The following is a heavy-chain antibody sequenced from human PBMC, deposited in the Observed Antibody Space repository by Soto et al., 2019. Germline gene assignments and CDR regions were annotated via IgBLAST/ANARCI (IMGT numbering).Heavy chain of an antibody. Sequence: GESLKISCKGSGYSFTSYWIGWVRQMPGKGLEWMGIIYPGDSDTRYSPSFQGQVTISADKSINTAYLQWSSLKASDTAMYYCARHSLRYSSSWYGGHWGQGTLVTVSS. CDR3: ARHSLRYSSSWYGGH. V-gene: IGHV5-51*01. D-gene: IGHD6-13*01. J-gene: IGHJ4*02. CDR2: IYPGDSDT. CDR1: GYSFTSYW.